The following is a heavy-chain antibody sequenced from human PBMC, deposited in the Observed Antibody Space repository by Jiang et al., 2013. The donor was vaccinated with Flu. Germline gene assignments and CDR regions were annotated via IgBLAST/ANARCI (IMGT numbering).Heavy chain of an antibody. V-gene: IGHV1-46*03. Sequence: LVESGAEVRRPGASVRVSCTASGYPFTTYYLHWLRRAPGQGLEWMGVINPSGGGAGYAQKFRGRVTMTRDTSTTTVYMELSSLNSDDTATYYCATSRDAYNYYFVYWGQGTLVTVSS. CDR3: ATSRDAYNYYFVY. J-gene: IGHJ4*02. CDR2: INPSGGGA. D-gene: IGHD5-24*01. CDR1: GYPFTTYY.